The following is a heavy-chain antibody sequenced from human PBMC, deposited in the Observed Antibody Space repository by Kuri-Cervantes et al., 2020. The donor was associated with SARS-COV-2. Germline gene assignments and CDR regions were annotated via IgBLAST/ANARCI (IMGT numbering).Heavy chain of an antibody. CDR1: GYYISSGYY. J-gene: IGHJ4*02. CDR2: IYHSGST. Sequence: SETLSLTCTVSGYYISSGYYWGWIRQPPGKGLEWIGSIYHSGSTHYKPSLKSRVTLSVDTSKNQFSLKLSSVTAADTAVYYCARHSRRVDFDYWGQGTLVTVS. V-gene: IGHV4-38-2*02. CDR3: ARHSRRVDFDY.